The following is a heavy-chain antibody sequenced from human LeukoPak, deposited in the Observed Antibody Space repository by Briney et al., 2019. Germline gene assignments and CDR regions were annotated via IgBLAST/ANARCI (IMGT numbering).Heavy chain of an antibody. Sequence: ASVKVSCKASGYTFTNYAMNWVRQAPGQGLEWTGWISAYNGNTNYAQKLQGRVTMTTDTSTNTAYMELRSLRSDDTAVYYCAREPSLQLYLMRGAFDIWGQGTMVTVSS. CDR3: AREPSLQLYLMRGAFDI. D-gene: IGHD1-7*01. V-gene: IGHV1-18*01. CDR2: ISAYNGNT. CDR1: GYTFTNYA. J-gene: IGHJ3*02.